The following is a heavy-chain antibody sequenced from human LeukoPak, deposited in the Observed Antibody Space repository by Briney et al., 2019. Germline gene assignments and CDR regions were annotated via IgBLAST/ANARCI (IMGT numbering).Heavy chain of an antibody. J-gene: IGHJ5*02. CDR2: IFYSGNT. CDR3: ARDRRLNWNYVSIWFDP. V-gene: IGHV4-39*02. CDR1: GGSINSSSYY. Sequence: PSETLSLTCTVSGGSINSSSYYWGWIRQPPGKGLEWIGSIFYSGNTYDNPSLKSRVTISVDTSKNQFSLKLSSVTAADTAVYYCARDRRLNWNYVSIWFDPWGQGTLVTVSS. D-gene: IGHD1-7*01.